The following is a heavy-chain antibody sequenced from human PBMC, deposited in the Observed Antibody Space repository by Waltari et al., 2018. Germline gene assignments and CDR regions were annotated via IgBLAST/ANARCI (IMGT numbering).Heavy chain of an antibody. CDR1: GFTFSSYS. J-gene: IGHJ5*02. CDR2: ISTSSIYI. V-gene: IGHV3-21*02. Sequence: EVQLVGSGGGLIQPGESLRLSCAASGFTFSSYSLTWVRQAPGKGLEWVASISTSSIYIYYADAVKGRFTISRDNARKSLFLEMNTLRTDDTAIYYCARGGSNSGSGSDNWFDPWGQGTLVTVSS. D-gene: IGHD3-10*01. CDR3: ARGGSNSGSGSDNWFDP.